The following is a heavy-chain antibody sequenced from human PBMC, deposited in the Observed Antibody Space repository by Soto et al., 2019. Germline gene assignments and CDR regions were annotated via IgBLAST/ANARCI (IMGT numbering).Heavy chain of an antibody. CDR3: ARGYSSGPDY. Sequence: EVQLVESGGGVVQPGGSLRHSCAASGFTFSDHWMHWVRQVPGKGLVWVARINSDGSTTTYADSVKGRFTISRANARNTLYLQMDSLRAGDTALYYCARGYSSGPDYWGQGTLVTVSS. CDR1: GFTFSDHW. V-gene: IGHV3-74*01. D-gene: IGHD6-19*01. J-gene: IGHJ4*02. CDR2: INSDGSTT.